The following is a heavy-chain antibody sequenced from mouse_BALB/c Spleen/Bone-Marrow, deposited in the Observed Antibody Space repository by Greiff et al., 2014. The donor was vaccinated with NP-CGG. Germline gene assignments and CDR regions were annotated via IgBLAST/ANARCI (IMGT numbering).Heavy chain of an antibody. CDR1: GYAFSSYW. V-gene: IGHV1-80*01. D-gene: IGHD1-1*01. Sequence: VQLQQSGAELVRPGSSVKISCKASGYAFSSYWMNWVKQRPGQGLEWIGQIYPGDGDTNYNGKFKGKATLTADKSSSTAYMQLSSLTSEDSAVYFCAGDYYGSRYYFDYWGQGTTLTVSS. CDR2: IYPGDGDT. CDR3: AGDYYGSRYYFDY. J-gene: IGHJ2*01.